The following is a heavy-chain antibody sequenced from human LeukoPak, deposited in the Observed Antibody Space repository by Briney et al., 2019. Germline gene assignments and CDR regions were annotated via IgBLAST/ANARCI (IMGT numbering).Heavy chain of an antibody. CDR3: ARGRYSSSWYKDPLDY. D-gene: IGHD6-13*01. J-gene: IGHJ4*02. V-gene: IGHV4-30-4*08. CDR2: IYYSGST. Sequence: SWVRQAPGKGLEWIGYIYYSGSTYYNPSLKSRVTISVDTSKNQFSLKLSSVTAADTAVYYCARGRYSSSWYKDPLDYWGQGTLDTVSS.